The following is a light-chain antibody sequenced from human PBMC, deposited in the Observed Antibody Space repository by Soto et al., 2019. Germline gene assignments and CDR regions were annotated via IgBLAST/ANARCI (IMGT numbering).Light chain of an antibody. CDR2: SNS. J-gene: IGLJ2*01. CDR1: NSNIGANT. Sequence: QSALTQPPSASGTPGQRVTISCSGSNSNIGANTVNWYQHLPGTAPKLLIYSNSQRPSGVPDRFSGSKSGTSASLAISGLQSEDEADYYCAAWEDSLNGVVFGGGTKVTVL. V-gene: IGLV1-44*01. CDR3: AAWEDSLNGVV.